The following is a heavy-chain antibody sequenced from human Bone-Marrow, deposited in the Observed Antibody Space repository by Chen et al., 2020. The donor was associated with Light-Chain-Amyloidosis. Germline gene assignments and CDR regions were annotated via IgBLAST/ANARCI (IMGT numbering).Heavy chain of an antibody. V-gene: IGHV3-23*01. J-gene: IGHJ4*02. CDR1: GFTFNTYA. D-gene: IGHD1-26*01. Sequence: LESGGGLIQPGGSLRLSCAASGFTFNTYALSWVCQAPGKGLEWVSAISSGGGSTYYADSVNGRFTISRDNSRNTLYLQMNSLRVEDTAVYYCAKVWYASGTYFENWGQGTLVTVSS. CDR3: AKVWYASGTYFEN. CDR2: ISSGGGST.